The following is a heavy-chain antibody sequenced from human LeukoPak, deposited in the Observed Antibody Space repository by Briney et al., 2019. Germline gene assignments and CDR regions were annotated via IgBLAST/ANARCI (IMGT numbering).Heavy chain of an antibody. D-gene: IGHD2/OR15-2a*01. CDR3: ARGTIFAGVY. V-gene: IGHV4-59*01. CDR1: GGSISSYY. J-gene: IGHJ4*02. Sequence: SETLSLTCFVSGGSISSYYWSWIRQPPEKGLEWIGYIDDSGSTNYNPSLKSRITISIDTSRNQFSLRLSSVTAADTAVYYCARGTIFAGVYWGQGTLVTVSS. CDR2: IDDSGST.